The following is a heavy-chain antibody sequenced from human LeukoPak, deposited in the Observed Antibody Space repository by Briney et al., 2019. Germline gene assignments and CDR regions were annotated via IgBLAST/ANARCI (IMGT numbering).Heavy chain of an antibody. CDR3: AKTARVYDH. CDR2: ISSSGKDI. CDR1: GFTFSDFY. J-gene: IGHJ4*02. D-gene: IGHD5/OR15-5a*01. Sequence: PGGSLRLSCAASGFTFSDFYMSWVRQTPGQGLEWLTYISSSGKDISYADSVKSRFTVSRDNAKNSLFLQMSSLRAEDTAVYYCAKTARVYDHWGQGTLVTVSS. V-gene: IGHV3-11*04.